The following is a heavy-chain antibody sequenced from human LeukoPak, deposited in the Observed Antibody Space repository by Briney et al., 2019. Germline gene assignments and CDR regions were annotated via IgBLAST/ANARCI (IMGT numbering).Heavy chain of an antibody. J-gene: IGHJ5*02. D-gene: IGHD2-2*01. CDR1: GFTFSSYA. Sequence: PGESLRLSCAASGFTFSSYAMQWVRQAPGKGLEWVAVRSYDGSNKYYADSVKGRFTISRDNSKNTLYLQMNSLRAEDTAVYYCARGRCSSTSCYDNWFDPWGQGTLVTVSS. CDR3: ARGRCSSTSCYDNWFDP. CDR2: RSYDGSNK. V-gene: IGHV3-30-3*01.